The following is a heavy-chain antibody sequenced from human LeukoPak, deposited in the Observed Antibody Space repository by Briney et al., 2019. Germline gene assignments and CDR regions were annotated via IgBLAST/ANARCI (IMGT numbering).Heavy chain of an antibody. Sequence: GGSLRLSCAASGFTFSSYWMHWVRQAPGKGLVWVSRVNTDGSNTNYADSVKGRFTISRDSSSNTLYLQMNSLRAEDTAEYYCARGTDYCFDWRGQGTVVTVSS. CDR2: VNTDGSNT. V-gene: IGHV3-74*01. CDR1: GFTFSSYW. CDR3: ARGTDYCFDW. D-gene: IGHD3/OR15-3a*01. J-gene: IGHJ4*02.